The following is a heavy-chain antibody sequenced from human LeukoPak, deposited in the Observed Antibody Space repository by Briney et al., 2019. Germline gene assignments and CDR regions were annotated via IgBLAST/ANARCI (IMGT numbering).Heavy chain of an antibody. CDR1: GYSISSGYY. Sequence: SETLSLTCTVSGYSISSGYYWGWIRQPPGKGLEWSGSIYHSGSTYYNPSLKSRDTISVDTSKNQFSLKQSSVTAADTVVYYCARGMEYYDRSGYYYHYYYYMDVWGKRTTVTVSS. CDR3: ARGMEYYDRSGYYYHYYYYMDV. D-gene: IGHD3-22*01. V-gene: IGHV4-38-2*02. J-gene: IGHJ6*03. CDR2: IYHSGST.